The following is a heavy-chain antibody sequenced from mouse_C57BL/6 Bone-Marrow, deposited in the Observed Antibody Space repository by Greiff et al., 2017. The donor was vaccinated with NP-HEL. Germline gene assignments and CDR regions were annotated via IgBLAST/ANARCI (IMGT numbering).Heavy chain of an antibody. D-gene: IGHD1-1*01. V-gene: IGHV5-17*01. Sequence: EVQLVESGGGLVKPGGSLKLSCAASGFTFSDYGMHWVRQAPEKGLEWVAYISSGSSTIYYADTVKGRVTISRDNAKNTLFLQMTSLRSEDTAMYYCAIIYYYGSSYGYFDVWGTGTTVTVSS. J-gene: IGHJ1*03. CDR2: ISSGSSTI. CDR1: GFTFSDYG. CDR3: AIIYYYGSSYGYFDV.